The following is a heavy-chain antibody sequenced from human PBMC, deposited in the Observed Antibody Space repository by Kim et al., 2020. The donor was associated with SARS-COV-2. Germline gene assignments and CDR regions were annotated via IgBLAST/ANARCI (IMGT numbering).Heavy chain of an antibody. CDR2: IYYSGST. CDR3: ARSVVTGTTSSYNWFDP. Sequence: SETLSLTCTVSGGSISSSSYYWGWIRQPPGKGLEWIGSIYYSGSTYYNPSLKSRVTISVDTSKNHFSLKLSSVTAADTAVYYCARSVVTGTTSSYNWFDPWGQGTLVTVSS. J-gene: IGHJ5*01. V-gene: IGHV4-39*01. D-gene: IGHD1-7*01. CDR1: GGSISSSSYY.